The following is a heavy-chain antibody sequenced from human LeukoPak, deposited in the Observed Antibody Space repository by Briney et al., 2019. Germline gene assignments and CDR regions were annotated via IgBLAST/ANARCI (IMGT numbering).Heavy chain of an antibody. CDR2: INPTSGVT. D-gene: IGHD4-11*01. J-gene: IGHJ4*02. CDR3: AREAKTVMSKTYEVDFDY. CDR1: GYSFTGHY. Sequence: ASVKVSCKASGYSFTGHYIYWLRQAPGQGLEWMGWINPTSGVTHSAQKFQGRIIMTRDTSISEAYMELTRLTSDDTAVFYCAREAKTVMSKTYEVDFDYWGQGTLVTVSS. V-gene: IGHV1-2*02.